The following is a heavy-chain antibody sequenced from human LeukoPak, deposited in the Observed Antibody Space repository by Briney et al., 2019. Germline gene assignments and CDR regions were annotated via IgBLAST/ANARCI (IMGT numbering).Heavy chain of an antibody. D-gene: IGHD6-13*01. Sequence: GGSLRLSCAASGFTFSSYAMSWVRQAPGKGLEWVSAISGSGGSTYYADSVKGRFTISRDNSKNTLYLQMNSLRAEDTAVYYCAKGSSSWLRTGYFDLWGRGTLVTVSS. CDR2: ISGSGGST. CDR3: AKGSSSWLRTGYFDL. J-gene: IGHJ2*01. V-gene: IGHV3-23*01. CDR1: GFTFSSYA.